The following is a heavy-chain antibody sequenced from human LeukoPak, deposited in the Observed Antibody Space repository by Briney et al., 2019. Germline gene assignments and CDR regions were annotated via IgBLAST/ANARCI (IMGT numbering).Heavy chain of an antibody. CDR1: GFTFSSYA. J-gene: IGHJ4*02. Sequence: GGSLRLSCAASGFTFSSYAMHWVRQAPGKVLEWVALISYDGSNKYYADSVKGRFTISRDNSKNTLYLQMNSLRAEDTAVYYCARDSSGYYDYWGQGTLVTVSS. CDR3: ARDSSGYYDY. V-gene: IGHV3-30-3*01. CDR2: ISYDGSNK. D-gene: IGHD3-22*01.